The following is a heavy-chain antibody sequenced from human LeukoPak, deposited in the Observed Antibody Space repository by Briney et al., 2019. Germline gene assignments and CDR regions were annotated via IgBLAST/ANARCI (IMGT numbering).Heavy chain of an antibody. V-gene: IGHV3-30-3*01. CDR1: GFTFSSYA. CDR3: ARDLSGSSYFDY. D-gene: IGHD1-26*01. CDR2: ISYDGSNK. J-gene: IGHJ4*02. Sequence: EGSLRLSCAASGFTFSSYAMHWVRQAPGKGLEWVAVISYDGSNKYYEDSVKGRFTISRDNSKNTLYLQMNSLRAEDTAVYYCARDLSGSSYFDYWGQGTLVTVSS.